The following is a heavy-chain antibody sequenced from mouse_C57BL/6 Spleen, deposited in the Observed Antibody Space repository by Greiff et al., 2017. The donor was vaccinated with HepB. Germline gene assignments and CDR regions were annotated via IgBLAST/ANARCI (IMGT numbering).Heavy chain of an antibody. V-gene: IGHV2-6-1*01. CDR2: IWSDGST. J-gene: IGHJ4*01. CDR1: GFSLTSYG. Sequence: VKLMESGPGLVAPSQSLSITCTVSGFSLTSYGVHWVRQPPGKGLEWLVVIWSDGSTTYNSALKSRLSISKDNSKSQVFLKMNSLQTDDTAMYYCARHPPYSAYAMDYWGQGASVTVSS. D-gene: IGHD2-12*01. CDR3: ARHPPYSAYAMDY.